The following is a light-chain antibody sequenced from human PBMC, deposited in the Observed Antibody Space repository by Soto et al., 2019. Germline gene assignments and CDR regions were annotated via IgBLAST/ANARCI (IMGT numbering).Light chain of an antibody. CDR2: ASS. Sequence: EIVLTQSPGTLSLSPGERATLSCRASQSVGSAYFAWYQHKPGQAPRLLIYASSSRAMGIPDRFSGGGSGTDFTLTISRLEPEDYAVYYCQQHGSSPFTFGHGTKVDI. J-gene: IGKJ3*01. CDR3: QQHGSSPFT. CDR1: QSVGSAY. V-gene: IGKV3-20*01.